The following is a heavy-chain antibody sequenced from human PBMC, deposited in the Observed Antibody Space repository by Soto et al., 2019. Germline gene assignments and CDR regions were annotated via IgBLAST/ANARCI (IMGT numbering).Heavy chain of an antibody. CDR1: GYTFTSYG. V-gene: IGHV1-18*01. Sequence: QVQLVQSGAEVKKPGASVKVSCKASGYTFTSYGISWVRQAPGQGLEWMGWISAYNGNTNYAQKLQGRVTMTTDTSTSTAYMELRSLRSDDTAVYYCAREGYCSGGSCYSWVGNAFDIWGQGTMVTVSS. CDR2: ISAYNGNT. J-gene: IGHJ3*02. CDR3: AREGYCSGGSCYSWVGNAFDI. D-gene: IGHD2-15*01.